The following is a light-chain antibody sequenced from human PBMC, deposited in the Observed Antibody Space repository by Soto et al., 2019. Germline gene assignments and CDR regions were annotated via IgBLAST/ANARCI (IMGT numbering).Light chain of an antibody. CDR1: QSISSW. V-gene: IGKV1-5*03. CDR3: QQYNSYPWT. CDR2: KAS. Sequence: DIQMTQSPSTLSASVRDRVTITCRASQSISSWLAWYQQKTGKAPKLLIYKASSLESGLPSRFSGSGSGTEFTLTISSLQPDDFATYYCQQYNSYPWTFGQGTKVEIK. J-gene: IGKJ1*01.